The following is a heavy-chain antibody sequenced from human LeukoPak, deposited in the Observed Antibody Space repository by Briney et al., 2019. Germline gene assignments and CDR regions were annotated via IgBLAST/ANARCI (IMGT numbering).Heavy chain of an antibody. CDR2: INPRGGSA. V-gene: IGHV1-46*01. J-gene: IGHJ4*02. D-gene: IGHD4-23*01. CDR3: ARDADYDGNSVRLDS. CDR1: GGTFSSYA. Sequence: ASVKVSCKASGGTFSSYAISWVRQAPGQGLEWMGIINPRGGSANYARQFQDRLIMTRDTSTSTVSMVLSSLRSEDTAVYYCARDADYDGNSVRLDSWGQGTLVTVSS.